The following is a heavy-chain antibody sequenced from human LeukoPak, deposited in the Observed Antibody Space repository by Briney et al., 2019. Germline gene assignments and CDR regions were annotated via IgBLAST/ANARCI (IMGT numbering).Heavy chain of an antibody. J-gene: IGHJ4*02. CDR2: ISYDGSNK. Sequence: HPGGSLRLSCAASGFTFSSYAMHWVRQAPGKGLEWVAVISYDGSNKYYADSVKGRFTISRDNSKNTLYLQMNSLRAEDTAVYYCAREPTVLSRDYVWGSYRPPDYWGQGTLVTVSS. V-gene: IGHV3-30*04. D-gene: IGHD3-16*02. CDR3: AREPTVLSRDYVWGSYRPPDY. CDR1: GFTFSSYA.